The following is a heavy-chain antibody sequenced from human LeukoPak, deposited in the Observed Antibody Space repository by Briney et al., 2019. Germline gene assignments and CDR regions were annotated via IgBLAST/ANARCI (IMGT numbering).Heavy chain of an antibody. D-gene: IGHD5-12*01. J-gene: IGHJ4*02. V-gene: IGHV3-23*01. CDR3: AKDPRYGGYYDY. Sequence: GGSLRLSCAASGFTFSSYAMSWVRQVPGKGLEWVSAISGSGGSTYYADSVKGRFTISRDNSKNTLYLQMNSLRAEDTAVYYCAKDPRYGGYYDYWGQGTLVTVSS. CDR2: ISGSGGST. CDR1: GFTFSSYA.